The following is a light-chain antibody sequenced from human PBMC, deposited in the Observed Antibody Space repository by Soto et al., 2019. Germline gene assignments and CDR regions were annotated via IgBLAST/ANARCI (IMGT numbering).Light chain of an antibody. J-gene: IGLJ1*01. CDR3: SSFTSSTSYV. Sequence: QSALTQPASVSGSPGQSVTISCTGTSSDVGGYNYVSWYLQHPGKAPTLMIYDVNYRPSGVSDRFPGSKSGNTASLTISGLRAEDEADYYCSSFTSSTSYVFGTGTKLTVL. CDR1: SSDVGGYNY. CDR2: DVN. V-gene: IGLV2-14*01.